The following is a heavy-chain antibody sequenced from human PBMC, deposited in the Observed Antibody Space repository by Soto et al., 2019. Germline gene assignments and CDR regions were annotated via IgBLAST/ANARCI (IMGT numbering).Heavy chain of an antibody. J-gene: IGHJ4*02. CDR3: AADATAWQQMVPSDY. D-gene: IGHD2-8*01. CDR2: IAVGNGYT. CDR1: GFTFTSSA. V-gene: IGHV1-58*01. Sequence: SVKVSCKASGFTFTSSAFQWVRQARGQRLEWIGWIAVGNGYTNYAQRFQDRVTLTRDMSTATTYMELSRLTSEDTAIYYCAADATAWQQMVPSDYWGQGTLVTVSS.